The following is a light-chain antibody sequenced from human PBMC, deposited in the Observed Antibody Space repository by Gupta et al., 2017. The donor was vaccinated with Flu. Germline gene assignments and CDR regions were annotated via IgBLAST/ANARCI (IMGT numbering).Light chain of an antibody. Sequence: DVVMTQTPLSLPVTPGQPASISCKSSQSLLHSDGKTYLYWYVQKPGQPPQLLIYDVSNRFPEVPKRFSGSGTGTEFTLKISRVEADDAGVYFCMQSLHLPWTFGQGTKVEIK. V-gene: IGKV2D-29*01. CDR3: MQSLHLPWT. CDR1: QSLLHSDGKTY. CDR2: DVS. J-gene: IGKJ1*01.